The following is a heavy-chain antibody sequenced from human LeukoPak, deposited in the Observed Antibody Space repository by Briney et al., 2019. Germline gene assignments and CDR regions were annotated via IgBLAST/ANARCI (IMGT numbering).Heavy chain of an antibody. CDR3: ARGPPRGKYYYMDV. CDR2: IKQDGSEK. CDR1: GFTFSSYW. D-gene: IGHD1-1*01. J-gene: IGHJ6*03. V-gene: IGHV3-7*01. Sequence: GGSLRLSCAASGFTFSSYWMSWVRQAPGKGLEWVANIKQDGSEKYYVDSVEGRFTLSRDNAKNSLYLQMNSLTAGDTAVYYCARGPPRGKYYYMDVWGKGTTVTVSS.